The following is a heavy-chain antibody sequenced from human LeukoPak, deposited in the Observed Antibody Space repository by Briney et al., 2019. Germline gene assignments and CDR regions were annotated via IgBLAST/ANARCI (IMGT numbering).Heavy chain of an antibody. D-gene: IGHD3-22*01. V-gene: IGHV3-30-3*01. J-gene: IGHJ4*02. Sequence: PGRSLRLSCAATGFTFSTYAMHWVRQAPGKGLEWVVIISYDGSNKYYADSVKGRFTIARDNSKTTLYLQMNSLRAEDTAVYYCARDRDYYDSSGYYSAFDYWGQGTLVTVSS. CDR3: ARDRDYYDSSGYYSAFDY. CDR1: GFTFSTYA. CDR2: ISYDGSNK.